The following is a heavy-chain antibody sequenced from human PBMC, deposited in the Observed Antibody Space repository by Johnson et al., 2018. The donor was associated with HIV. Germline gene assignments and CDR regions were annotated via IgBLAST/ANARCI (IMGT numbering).Heavy chain of an antibody. CDR3: ARASVSSPRYSSSSDDAFDI. V-gene: IGHV3-30*19. CDR2: ISYDGSNK. D-gene: IGHD6-6*01. J-gene: IGHJ3*02. CDR1: GFTFSSFG. Sequence: QVQLVESGGGVVQPGRSLRLSCAASGFTFSSFGMHWVRQAPGKGLVWVAVISYDGSNKYYADSVKGRFTISRDNSKNTLYLQMNSLRAEDTAVYYCARASVSSPRYSSSSDDAFDIWGQGTMVTVSS.